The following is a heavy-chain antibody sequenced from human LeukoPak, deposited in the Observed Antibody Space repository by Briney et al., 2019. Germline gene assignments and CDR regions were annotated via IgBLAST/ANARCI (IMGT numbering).Heavy chain of an antibody. CDR2: ISSSSSYI. D-gene: IGHD3-9*01. V-gene: IGHV3-21*04. J-gene: IGHJ3*01. Sequence: LGGSLRLSCAASGFTFSSYSMNWVRQAPGKGLEWVSSISSSSSYIYYADSVKGRFTISRDNAKNSLYLQMNSLRAEDTAVYYCARDPDILTGVAFDVWGQGTMVTVSS. CDR1: GFTFSSYS. CDR3: ARDPDILTGVAFDV.